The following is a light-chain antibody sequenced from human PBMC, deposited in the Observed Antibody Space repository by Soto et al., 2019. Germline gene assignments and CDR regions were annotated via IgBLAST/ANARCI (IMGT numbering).Light chain of an antibody. CDR1: SSDVGGYNY. V-gene: IGLV2-11*01. CDR2: DVS. CDR3: SSYTTNNAHV. J-gene: IGLJ2*01. Sequence: QSALTQPRSVSGSPGQSVTISCTGTSSDVGGYNYVSWYQQHPGKAPKLMIYDVSKRPSGVPDRFSGSKSGNTASLTISGLQAEDEADYYCSSYTTNNAHVFGGGTKVTVL.